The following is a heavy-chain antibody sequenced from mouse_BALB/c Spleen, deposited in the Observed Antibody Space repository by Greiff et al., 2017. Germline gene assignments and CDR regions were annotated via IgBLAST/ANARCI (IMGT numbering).Heavy chain of an antibody. Sequence: LQQPGSELVRPGASVKLSCKASGYTFTSYWMHWVKQRPGQGLEWIGNIYPGSGSTNYDEKFKSKATLTVDTSSSTAYMQLSSLTSEDSAVYFSLTGTDFDVWGAGTTVTVSS. D-gene: IGHD4-1*01. CDR2: IYPGSGST. CDR3: LTGTDFDV. J-gene: IGHJ1*01. CDR1: GYTFTSYW. V-gene: IGHV1S22*01.